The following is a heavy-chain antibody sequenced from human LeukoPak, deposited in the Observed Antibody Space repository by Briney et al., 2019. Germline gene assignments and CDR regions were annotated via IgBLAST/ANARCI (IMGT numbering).Heavy chain of an antibody. CDR2: INPNSGDT. D-gene: IGHD5-18*01. CDR3: ARDLSYGRLSVDY. J-gene: IGHJ4*02. Sequence: GASVKVSCKASGYTFTGYYIHWVRQAPGQALEWMGWINPNSGDTNYAQKFQGRVTMTRDTSISTAYMELSRLRSDDTAVYYCARDLSYGRLSVDYWGQGTLVTVSS. V-gene: IGHV1-2*02. CDR1: GYTFTGYY.